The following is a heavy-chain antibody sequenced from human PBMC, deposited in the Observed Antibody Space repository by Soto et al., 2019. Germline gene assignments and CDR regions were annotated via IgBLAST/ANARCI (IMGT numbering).Heavy chain of an antibody. CDR1: GFTFSSYA. CDR2: ISGSGDFT. CDR3: AKTQNDSLDY. D-gene: IGHD3-9*01. Sequence: GGSLRLSCVASGFTFSSYAMSWVRQAPGKGLEWVSVISGSGDFTFYADSVKGRFTISRDNSKNTLYLQMNSLRAEDTAGYYCAKTQNDSLDYWGQGTLVTVSS. V-gene: IGHV3-23*01. J-gene: IGHJ4*02.